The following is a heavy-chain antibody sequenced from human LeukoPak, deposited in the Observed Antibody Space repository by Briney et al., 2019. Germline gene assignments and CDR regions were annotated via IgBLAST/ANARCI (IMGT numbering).Heavy chain of an antibody. CDR3: ARDPNSIGSLFYWYFDL. CDR2: IRSSGDDI. J-gene: IGHJ2*01. D-gene: IGHD3-22*01. Sequence: GGSLRLSCAASGFIFRDYTMTWVRQAPGKGLEWVSHIRSSGDDIRYADSVKGRFTISRDDAKNSLFLQMNSLRAEDTAVYYCARDPNSIGSLFYWYFDLWGRGTLVTVSS. V-gene: IGHV3-21*05. CDR1: GFIFRDYT.